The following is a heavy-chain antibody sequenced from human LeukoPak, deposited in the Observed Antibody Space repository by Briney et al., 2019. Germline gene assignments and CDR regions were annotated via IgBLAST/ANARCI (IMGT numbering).Heavy chain of an antibody. V-gene: IGHV1-46*01. CDR3: ARLGSGEDDGGWVDY. Sequence: ASVKVSCKASGYTFTRYYIHWVRQAPGQGLEWMGIISPSGGSTSNAQKFQGRVTMTGDTSTSTDYMELSSLRSEDTAVYYCARLGSGEDDGGWVDYWGQGTLVTVSS. CDR1: GYTFTRYY. J-gene: IGHJ4*02. CDR2: ISPSGGST. D-gene: IGHD3-10*01.